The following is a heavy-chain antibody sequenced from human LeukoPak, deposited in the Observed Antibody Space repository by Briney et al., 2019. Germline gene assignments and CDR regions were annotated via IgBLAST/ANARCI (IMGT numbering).Heavy chain of an antibody. V-gene: IGHV1-18*01. CDR2: ISAYNGNT. Sequence: GASVKVSCKASGYTFTSYGISWVGQAPGQGLEGMGWISAYNGNTKHAQKLKDRVTMTTDTSTSTAYMELRSLRSDDTAVYYCARHYGDYYNGFDPWGQGTLVTVSS. CDR3: ARHYGDYYNGFDP. CDR1: GYTFTSYG. D-gene: IGHD4-17*01. J-gene: IGHJ5*02.